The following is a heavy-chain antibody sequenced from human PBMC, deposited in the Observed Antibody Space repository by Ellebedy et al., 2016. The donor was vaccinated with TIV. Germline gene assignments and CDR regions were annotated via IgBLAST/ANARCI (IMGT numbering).Heavy chain of an antibody. J-gene: IGHJ4*02. D-gene: IGHD3-22*01. CDR1: GFSLNDYY. V-gene: IGHV3-11*04. Sequence: GGSLRLSXTASGFSLNDYYMSWIRQAPGKGLELVSYTTSSGVTIYYADSVKGRFSISRDNAKNSLYLQMNSLSAEDTAVYYCARAPCHTIICYLQYYFDYWGQGTLVTVSS. CDR2: TTSSGVTI. CDR3: ARAPCHTIICYLQYYFDY.